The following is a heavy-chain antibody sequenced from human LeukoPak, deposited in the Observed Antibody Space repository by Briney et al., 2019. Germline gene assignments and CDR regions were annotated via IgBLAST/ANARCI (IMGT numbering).Heavy chain of an antibody. J-gene: IGHJ4*02. CDR3: AKGHLWFGEFPQGFDY. CDR1: GFTFDDCA. D-gene: IGHD3-10*01. CDR2: ISWNSGSI. Sequence: GGSLRLSCAASGFTFDDCAMHWVRQAPGKGLEWVSGISWNSGSIGYADSVKGRFTISRDNAKNSLYLQMNSLRAEDTALYYCAKGHLWFGEFPQGFDYWGQGTLVTVSS. V-gene: IGHV3-9*01.